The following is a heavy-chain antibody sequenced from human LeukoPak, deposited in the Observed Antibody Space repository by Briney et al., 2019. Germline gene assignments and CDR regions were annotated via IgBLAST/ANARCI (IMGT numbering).Heavy chain of an antibody. Sequence: GGSLRLSCAASGFTFSSYSMNWVRQAPGKGLEWVSSISSSSSYIYYADSVKGRFTISRDNAKNSLYLQMNSLRAEDTAVYYCARVSYNYYGSSGYLDYWGQGTLVTVSS. CDR3: ARVSYNYYGSSGYLDY. V-gene: IGHV3-21*01. J-gene: IGHJ4*02. CDR1: GFTFSSYS. CDR2: ISSSSSYI. D-gene: IGHD3-22*01.